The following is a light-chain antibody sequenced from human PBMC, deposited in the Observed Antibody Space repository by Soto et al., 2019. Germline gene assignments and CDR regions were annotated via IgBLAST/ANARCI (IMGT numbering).Light chain of an antibody. CDR1: SSDVGSYNL. CDR3: CSYAGSSTFLYV. Sequence: QYVLAQPASVSGSPGQSITISCTGTSSDVGSYNLVSWYQQHPGKAPKLMIYEGSKRPSGVSNRFSGSKSGNTASLTISGLQAEDEADYYCCSYAGSSTFLYVFGTGTKVTVL. CDR2: EGS. V-gene: IGLV2-23*03. J-gene: IGLJ1*01.